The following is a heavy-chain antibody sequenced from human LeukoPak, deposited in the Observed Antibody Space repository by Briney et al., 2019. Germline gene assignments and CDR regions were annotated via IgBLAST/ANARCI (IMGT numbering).Heavy chain of an antibody. Sequence: ASVKVSCKASGGTFSSYAISWVRQAPGQGLEWMGRIIPILGIANYAQKFQGRVTITADKSTSTAYMELSSLRSEDTAVYYCASPYCGGDCYLGEEDAFDIWGQGTMVTVSS. V-gene: IGHV1-69*04. D-gene: IGHD2-21*02. J-gene: IGHJ3*02. CDR2: IIPILGIA. CDR1: GGTFSSYA. CDR3: ASPYCGGDCYLGEEDAFDI.